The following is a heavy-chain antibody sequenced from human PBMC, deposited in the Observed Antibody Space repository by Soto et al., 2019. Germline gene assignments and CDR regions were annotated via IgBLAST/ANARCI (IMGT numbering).Heavy chain of an antibody. V-gene: IGHV3-53*01. D-gene: IGHD3-22*01. J-gene: IGHJ3*01. CDR3: ATWLLREHAFDV. CDR2: LYDTDGT. Sequence: PXVSLGLSSATSGFIFRGKKYLTWFRQAPGKGLEWVSALYDTDGTFYTDSVKGRFTISRDNSKNTFYLQLNSLRPDDTAVYFSATWLLREHAFDVCGLATLVTVPS. CDR1: GFIFRGKKY.